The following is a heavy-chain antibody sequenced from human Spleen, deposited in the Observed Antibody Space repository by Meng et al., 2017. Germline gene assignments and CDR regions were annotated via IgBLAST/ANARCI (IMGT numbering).Heavy chain of an antibody. D-gene: IGHD3-22*01. CDR1: GGSFSGYY. CDR2: INHSGST. J-gene: IGHJ4*02. CDR3: GGSSGYPIDY. Sequence: QLQPWGCGLLKPSGTLSLPCAVYGGSFSGYYWSWIRQPPGKGLEWIGEINHSGSTNYNPSLKSRVTISVDTSKNQFSLKLSSVTAADTAVYYCGGSSGYPIDYWGQGTLVTVSS. V-gene: IGHV4-34*02.